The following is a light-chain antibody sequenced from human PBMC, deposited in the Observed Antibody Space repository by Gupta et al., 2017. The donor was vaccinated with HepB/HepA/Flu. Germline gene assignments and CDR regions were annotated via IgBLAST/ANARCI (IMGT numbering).Light chain of an antibody. J-gene: IGLJ1*01. Sequence: QPALTQPRSVSGSPGQSVTISCTGTSSDVGRYDYVSWYQHHPGKAPKLIIYDVSKRPSGVPDRFSGSKSGNTASLTISGLQAEDEADYCCCSYADTYIYLFGTGTKVTVL. CDR1: SSDVGRYDY. CDR2: DVS. V-gene: IGLV2-11*01. CDR3: CSYADTYIYL.